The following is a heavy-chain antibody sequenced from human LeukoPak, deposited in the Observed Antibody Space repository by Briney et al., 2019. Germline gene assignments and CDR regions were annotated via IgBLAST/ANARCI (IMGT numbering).Heavy chain of an antibody. J-gene: IGHJ4*02. V-gene: IGHV1-2*02. CDR2: IDPDTGDT. CDR1: GYTFIDHY. CDR3: ARAGHNSNSGGYDF. D-gene: IGHD3-22*01. Sequence: ASVKVSCKPSGYTFIDHYLHWVRQAPGQGLESLGWIDPDTGDTNYPQKFQGRLTMTRDTSSRTAYMELNRLRSDDTAVYYCARAGHNSNSGGYDFWGLGTLVTVSS.